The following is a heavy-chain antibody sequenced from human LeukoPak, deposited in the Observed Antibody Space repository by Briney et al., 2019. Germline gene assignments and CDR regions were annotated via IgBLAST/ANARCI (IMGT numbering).Heavy chain of an antibody. CDR2: FDPEDGET. CDR1: GYTLTELS. V-gene: IGHV1-24*01. Sequence: ASVKVSCKVSGYTLTELSMHWVRQAPGKGLEWMGGFDPEDGETIYAQKFQGRVTMAEDTSTDTAYMELSSLRAEDTAVYYCAKDGYIYGSGREDYWGQGTLVTVSS. D-gene: IGHD3-10*01. J-gene: IGHJ4*02. CDR3: AKDGYIYGSGREDY.